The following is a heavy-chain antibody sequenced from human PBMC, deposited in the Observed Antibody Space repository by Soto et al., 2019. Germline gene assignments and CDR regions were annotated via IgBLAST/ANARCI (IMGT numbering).Heavy chain of an antibody. CDR2: MNPNSGET. CDR3: ARVAVAARPRWYNWFDP. V-gene: IGHV1-8*01. CDR1: GYTFTDYD. Sequence: QEQLVQSGAEVKKPGASVKVSCKTSGYTFTDYDINWVRQATGQGLEWIGWMNPNSGETGYAQKFKGRVTMTRSASISTGYLELSRLMSEDTAVYYCARVAVAARPRWYNWFDPWGQGTLVTVSS. J-gene: IGHJ5*02. D-gene: IGHD2-15*01.